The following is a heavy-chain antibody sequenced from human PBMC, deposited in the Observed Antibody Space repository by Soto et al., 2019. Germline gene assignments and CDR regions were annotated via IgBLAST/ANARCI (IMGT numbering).Heavy chain of an antibody. CDR2: IYHSGST. J-gene: IGHJ4*02. V-gene: IGHV4-30-2*01. CDR1: GGSISSGGYS. D-gene: IGHD6-13*01. CDR3: ASAHAGAHITAAVH. Sequence: QLQLQESGSGLVKPSQTLSLTCAVSGGSISSGGYSWSWIRQPPGKGLEWIGYIYHSGSTYYNPSLKSRGTISVDRSKNQFSLKLSSVTDADTAVYYCASAHAGAHITAAVHWGQGTLVTVSS.